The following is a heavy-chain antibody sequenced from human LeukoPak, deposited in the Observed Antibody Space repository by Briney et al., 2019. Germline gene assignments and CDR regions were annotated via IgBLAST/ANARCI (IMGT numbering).Heavy chain of an antibody. CDR2: INSDGSST. J-gene: IGHJ3*02. CDR3: ARSYYDILTGYYDAFDI. V-gene: IGHV3-74*01. D-gene: IGHD3-9*01. Sequence: GRSLRLSCAASGFTFSSYWMHWVRQAPGKGLVWVSRINSDGSSTSYADSVKGRFTISRDNAKNTLYLQMNSLRAEDTAVYYCARSYYDILTGYYDAFDIWGQGTMVTVSS. CDR1: GFTFSSYW.